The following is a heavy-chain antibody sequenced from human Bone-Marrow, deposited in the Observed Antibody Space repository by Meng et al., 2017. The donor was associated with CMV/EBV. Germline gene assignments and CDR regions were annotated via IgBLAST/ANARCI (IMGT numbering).Heavy chain of an antibody. Sequence: GSLRLSCTASDYSISSDYYWGWIRQPPGKELEYIGSVSHSRSTYYNPSLKSRVTMSIDTSNDQFSLKLSSVTAADTAVYYCARVQKTVTLGYFDYWGQRTLVTVSS. D-gene: IGHD4-17*01. J-gene: IGHJ4*02. CDR1: DYSISSDYY. CDR3: ARVQKTVTLGYFDY. CDR2: VSHSRST. V-gene: IGHV4-38-2*02.